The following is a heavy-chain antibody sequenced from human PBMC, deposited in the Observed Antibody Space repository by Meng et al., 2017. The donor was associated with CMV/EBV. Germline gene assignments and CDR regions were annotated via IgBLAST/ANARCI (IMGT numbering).Heavy chain of an antibody. Sequence: QLTLKESGPTLVKPTQTLTLTCTVSGVSLSSSGVGVGWIRQPPGKVLEWLALIYWDDDKRYSPSLKSRLTITKDTSKNQVVLTMTNMDPVDTATYYCARIAAAGRFNYWGQGTLVTVSS. CDR2: IYWDDDK. J-gene: IGHJ4*02. CDR1: GVSLSSSGVG. V-gene: IGHV2-5*02. CDR3: ARIAAAGRFNY. D-gene: IGHD6-13*01.